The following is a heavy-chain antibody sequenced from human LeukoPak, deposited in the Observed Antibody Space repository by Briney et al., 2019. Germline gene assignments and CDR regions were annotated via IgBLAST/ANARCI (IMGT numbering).Heavy chain of an antibody. D-gene: IGHD2-2*01. V-gene: IGHV4-59*05. CDR1: GGSISSYY. CDR3: ARHSTTDNWFDP. J-gene: IGHJ5*02. Sequence: SSETLSLTCTVSGGSISSYYWSWIRQPPGKGLEWIGSIYYSGSTYYNPSLKSRVTISVDTSKNQFSLKLNSVTAADTAIYYCARHSTTDNWFDPWGQGTLVTVSS. CDR2: IYYSGST.